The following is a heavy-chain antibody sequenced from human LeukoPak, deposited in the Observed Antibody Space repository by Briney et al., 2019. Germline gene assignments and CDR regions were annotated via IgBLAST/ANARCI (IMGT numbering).Heavy chain of an antibody. Sequence: ASVKVSCKASGYTFTSYDINWVRQATGQGLEWMGWMNPNSGNTGYAQKFQGRVTMTRNTSISTAYMELSSLRSEDTAVYYCARVQLLWFGELLNQTRWDAFDIWGQGTMVTVSS. CDR3: ARVQLLWFGELLNQTRWDAFDI. CDR1: GYTFTSYD. V-gene: IGHV1-8*01. J-gene: IGHJ3*02. D-gene: IGHD3-10*01. CDR2: MNPNSGNT.